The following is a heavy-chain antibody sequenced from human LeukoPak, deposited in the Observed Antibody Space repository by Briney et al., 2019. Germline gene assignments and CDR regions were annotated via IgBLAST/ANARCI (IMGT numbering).Heavy chain of an antibody. CDR2: ISYDGSNE. D-gene: IGHD6-19*01. V-gene: IGHV3-30-3*01. CDR3: AKDRAITVAGTGLEY. CDR1: GYSFSDYP. Sequence: GGSLRLSCAASGYSFSDYPRQWVRQAPGKGLEWVAIISYDGSNERYADSVKGRFTISRDNSKNTLYLQMNSLRTEDTAVYFCAKDRAITVAGTGLEYWGQGALVTVSS. J-gene: IGHJ4*02.